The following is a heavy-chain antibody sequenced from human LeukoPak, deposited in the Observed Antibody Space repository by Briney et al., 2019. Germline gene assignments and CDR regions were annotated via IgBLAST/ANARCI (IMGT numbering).Heavy chain of an antibody. CDR3: AKDRKLGPADYYFDF. CDR2: IANDGRDK. D-gene: IGHD7-27*01. V-gene: IGHV3-30*18. J-gene: IGHJ4*02. Sequence: GGSLRLSCAASGFTFSSYGMHWVRQAPGKGLEWVAVIANDGRDKKYADSVQGRFTISRDNSKNTLYLQMNSLRAEDTAVYYCAKDRKLGPADYYFDFWGQGTLVTVAP. CDR1: GFTFSSYG.